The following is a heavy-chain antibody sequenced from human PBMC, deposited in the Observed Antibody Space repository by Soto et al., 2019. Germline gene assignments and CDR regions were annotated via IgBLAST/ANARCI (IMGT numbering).Heavy chain of an antibody. V-gene: IGHV4-31*03. J-gene: IGHJ4*02. D-gene: IGHD1-26*01. CDR2: IYYTGRT. Sequence: QVQLQESGPGLVKPSQTLSLACTVSDGSVSRGGYYWSWLRQSTGKGLEWIGNIYYTGRTSYNPSLKSRVTISLETSKRQFSLRLASVSAADTALYYCAREGSYHYFDYWGQGALVTVSS. CDR3: AREGSYHYFDY. CDR1: DGSVSRGGYY.